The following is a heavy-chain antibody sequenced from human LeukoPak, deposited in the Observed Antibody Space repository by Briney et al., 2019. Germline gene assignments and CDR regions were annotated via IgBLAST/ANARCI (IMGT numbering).Heavy chain of an antibody. J-gene: IGHJ4*02. Sequence: GGALRHSSADSGVTFSNYAMNWVRRALGKGLEWGSGIIDSSGTIYYADSVKGRFTTSRDNSQNTLYLQMNGLRAEETAVYYCAKAVEMAIIPLYFDYWGQGTLVTVSS. CDR1: GVTFSNYA. D-gene: IGHD5-24*01. CDR2: IIDSSGTI. V-gene: IGHV3-23*01. CDR3: AKAVEMAIIPLYFDY.